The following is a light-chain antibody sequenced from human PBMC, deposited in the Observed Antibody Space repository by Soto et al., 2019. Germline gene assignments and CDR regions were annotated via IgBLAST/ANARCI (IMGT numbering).Light chain of an antibody. CDR3: HVWDSDRDHPV. V-gene: IGLV3-21*04. CDR2: NEV. J-gene: IGLJ2*01. Sequence: SYVLTQPPSVSVAPGKTASITCGGNNSGSKSVHWYQQKSGQAPVLVIYNEVDRPSGIPERFSGSNHGNTATLTIRRVAAGDEAAYYCHVWDSDRDHPVFGGGTKLTVL. CDR1: NSGSKS.